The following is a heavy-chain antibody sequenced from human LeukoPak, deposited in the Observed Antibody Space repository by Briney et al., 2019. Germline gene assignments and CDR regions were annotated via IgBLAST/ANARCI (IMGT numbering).Heavy chain of an antibody. CDR2: IKQDGSEK. CDR1: GFTFSDYW. V-gene: IGHV3-7*01. D-gene: IGHD3-22*01. CDR3: VRDRAYFDSSGFYNLDY. J-gene: IGHJ4*02. Sequence: PGGSLRLSCASSGFTFSDYWMSWVRQAPGKELEWVANIKQDGSEKYYVDSVKGRFTISRDNAKNSLYLQMNSLRAEDTAVYYCVRDRAYFDSSGFYNLDYWGQGTLVTVSS.